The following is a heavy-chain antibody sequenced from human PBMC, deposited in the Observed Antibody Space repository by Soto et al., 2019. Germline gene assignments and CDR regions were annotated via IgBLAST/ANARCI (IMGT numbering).Heavy chain of an antibody. J-gene: IGHJ6*02. Sequence: SVKVSCKASGGTFSSYAISWVRQAPGQGLEWMGGIIPIFGTANYAQKFQGRVTITADESTSTAYMELSSLRSEDTAVYYCASGRGRYFYYGMDVWGQGTTVTVSS. CDR3: ASGRGRYFYYGMDV. V-gene: IGHV1-69*13. CDR2: IIPIFGTA. D-gene: IGHD1-26*01. CDR1: GGTFSSYA.